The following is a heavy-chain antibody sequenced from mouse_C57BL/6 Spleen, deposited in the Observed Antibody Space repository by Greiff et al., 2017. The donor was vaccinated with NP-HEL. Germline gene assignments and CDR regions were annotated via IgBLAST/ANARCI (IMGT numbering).Heavy chain of an antibody. CDR2: ISYDGSN. CDR3: ARYWDGWYFDV. J-gene: IGHJ1*03. V-gene: IGHV3-6*01. CDR1: GYSITSGYY. Sequence: EVKVEESGPGLVKPSQSLSLTCSVTGYSITSGYYWNWIRQFPGNKLEWMGYISYDGSNNYNPSLKNRISITRDTSKNQFFLKLNSVTTEDTATYYCARYWDGWYFDVWGTGTTVTVSS. D-gene: IGHD4-1*01.